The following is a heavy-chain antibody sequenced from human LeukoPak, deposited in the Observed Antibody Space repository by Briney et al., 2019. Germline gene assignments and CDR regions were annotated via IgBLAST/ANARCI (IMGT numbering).Heavy chain of an antibody. Sequence: PGGSLRLSCAASGFSFSSYSMNWVRQAPGKGLEWVSSISSSSSYIYHADSVKGRFTISRDNAKNSLYLQMNSLRAEDTAVYYCARMFDYWGQGTLVTVSS. CDR3: ARMFDY. J-gene: IGHJ4*02. CDR1: GFSFSSYS. CDR2: ISSSSSYI. V-gene: IGHV3-21*01.